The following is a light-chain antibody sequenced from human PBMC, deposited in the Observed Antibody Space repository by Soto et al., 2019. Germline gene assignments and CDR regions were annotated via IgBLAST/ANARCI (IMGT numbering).Light chain of an antibody. CDR2: GAS. V-gene: IGKV3-20*01. CDR3: QQYGSSPPRT. CDR1: QSVSNDF. Sequence: DIVLTQSPGILSLSPGERATLSFRASQSVSNDFLAWYQQKPGQAPRLLIYGASTRANDVPDRFSGSGSGADFTLTISRLEPEDLAVYYCQQYGSSPPRTFGQGTKVDI. J-gene: IGKJ1*01.